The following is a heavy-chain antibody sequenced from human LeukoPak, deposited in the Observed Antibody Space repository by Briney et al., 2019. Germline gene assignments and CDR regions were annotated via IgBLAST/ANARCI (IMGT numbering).Heavy chain of an antibody. Sequence: PGGSLRLSCAASGFTFSKNWMHWVRQVPGKGLVWVSRINTDGSDTGYADSVKGRFTISRDNAKNTLYLQMSSLRAEDTAVYYCAREDWYLDYWGQGTLVTVSS. CDR2: INTDGSDT. CDR3: AREDWYLDY. CDR1: GFTFSKNW. V-gene: IGHV3-74*01. D-gene: IGHD3/OR15-3a*01. J-gene: IGHJ4*02.